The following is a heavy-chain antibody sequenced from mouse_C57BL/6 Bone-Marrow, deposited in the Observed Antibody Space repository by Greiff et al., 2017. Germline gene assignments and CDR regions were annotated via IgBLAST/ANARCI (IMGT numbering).Heavy chain of an antibody. V-gene: IGHV1-54*01. Sequence: QVQLQQSGAELVRPGTSVKVSCKASGYAFTNYLIEWVKQRPGQGLEWIGVINPGSGGTNYNEKFKGKATLTADKSSSTAYLQLSSLTSEDSAVYFWARWGGRGYFDYGGQGTTLTVSS. J-gene: IGHJ2*01. CDR2: INPGSGGT. CDR3: ARWGGRGYFDY. CDR1: GYAFTNYL. D-gene: IGHD3-3*01.